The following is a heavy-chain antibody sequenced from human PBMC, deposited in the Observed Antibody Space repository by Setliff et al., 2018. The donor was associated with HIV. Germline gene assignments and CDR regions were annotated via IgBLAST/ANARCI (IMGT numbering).Heavy chain of an antibody. CDR2: IFGSGTT. Sequence: SETLSLTCSVSTDSISNFHWSRMRQPAGKGLEWIGRIFGSGTTHYNPSLKSRVTMSIDTSKNQFSLKLNSVTAADTAVYFCARDRSKYGTGSSAYNWFDPWGLGTLVTVSS. J-gene: IGHJ5*02. CDR3: ARDRSKYGTGSSAYNWFDP. V-gene: IGHV4-4*07. D-gene: IGHD3-16*01. CDR1: TDSISNFH.